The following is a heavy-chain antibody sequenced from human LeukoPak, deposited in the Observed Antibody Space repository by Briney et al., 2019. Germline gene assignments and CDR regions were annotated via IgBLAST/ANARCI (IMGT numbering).Heavy chain of an antibody. CDR3: ARGPPYSGWSYYYYYGMDV. D-gene: IGHD6-19*01. CDR2: IYYSGST. J-gene: IGHJ6*02. CDR1: GGSISSYY. V-gene: IGHV4-59*01. Sequence: SETLSLTCTVSGGSISSYYWSWIRQPPGKGLEWIEYIYYSGSTNYNPSLKSRVTISVDTSKNQFSLKLSSVTAADTAVYYCARGPPYSGWSYYYYYGMDVWGQGTTVTVSS.